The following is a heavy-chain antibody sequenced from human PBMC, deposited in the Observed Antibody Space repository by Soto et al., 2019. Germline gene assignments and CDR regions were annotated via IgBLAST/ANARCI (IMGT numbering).Heavy chain of an antibody. J-gene: IGHJ4*02. V-gene: IGHV1-8*01. CDR1: GYTFTTYD. CDR3: TRGTRVAEY. CDR2: VNPNSGNT. D-gene: IGHD2-15*01. Sequence: QVQLVQSGAEVRKPGASVKVSCKASGYTFTTYDINWVRQATGQGLAWMGWVNPNSGNTGYAQKFRGRVTMTRNTSRNTAYMELSSLRSEDTAVYYCTRGTRVAEYWGQGTLVTVSS.